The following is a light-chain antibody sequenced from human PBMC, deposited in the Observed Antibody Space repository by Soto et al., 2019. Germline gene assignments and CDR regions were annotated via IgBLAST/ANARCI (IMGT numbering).Light chain of an antibody. Sequence: SYELTRPPSVSVSPGQTVSITCSGEKLGDKYACWYQQKPGQSPVLVMYEDSKRPSGIPERFFGSNSGNTATLTISGTQAMDEADYYCQAWDRRTMVFGGGTKLTVL. CDR2: EDS. CDR3: QAWDRRTMV. V-gene: IGLV3-1*01. J-gene: IGLJ2*01. CDR1: KLGDKY.